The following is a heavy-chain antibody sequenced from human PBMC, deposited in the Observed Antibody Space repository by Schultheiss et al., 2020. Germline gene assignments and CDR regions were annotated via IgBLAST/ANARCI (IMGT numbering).Heavy chain of an antibody. V-gene: IGHV4-61*05. D-gene: IGHD2/OR15-2a*01. CDR2: IYYSGST. CDR3: ARGGDYFLDY. CDR1: GGSVDSSTYY. J-gene: IGHJ4*02. Sequence: SETLSLTCTVSGGSVDSSTYYWGWIRQPPGKGLEWIGYIYYSGSTNYNPSLKSRVTMSVDTSKNQFSLKLSSVTAADTAVYYCARGGDYFLDYWGQGTLVTVSS.